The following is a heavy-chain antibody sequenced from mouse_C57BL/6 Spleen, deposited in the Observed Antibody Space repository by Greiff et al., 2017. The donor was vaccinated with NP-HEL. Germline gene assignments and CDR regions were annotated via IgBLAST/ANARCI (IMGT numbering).Heavy chain of an antibody. CDR3: ARNDYDGSWFAY. J-gene: IGHJ3*01. CDR1: GYTFTSYW. Sequence: QVQLQQPGAELVKPGASVKLSCKASGYTFTSYWMQWVKQRPGQGLEWIGEIDPSDSYTNYNQKFKGKATLTVDTSSSTAYMQLGSLTSEDSAVYYCARNDYDGSWFAYWGQGTLVTVSA. D-gene: IGHD2-4*01. V-gene: IGHV1-50*01. CDR2: IDPSDSYT.